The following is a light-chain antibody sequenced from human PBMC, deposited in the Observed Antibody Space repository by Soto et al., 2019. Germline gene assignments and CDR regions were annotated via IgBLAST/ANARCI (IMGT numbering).Light chain of an antibody. Sequence: EIVMTQSPATLSVSPGERATLSCRSSQSVGSKLAWYQQKPGQAARLLIYGASTRATGIPARFSGSGYGKEFTLTISSVKPHDCEGYYCKQYKEWPPFTFGQGTRMEIK. J-gene: IGKJ5*01. V-gene: IGKV3-15*01. CDR1: QSVGSK. CDR3: KQYKEWPPFT. CDR2: GAS.